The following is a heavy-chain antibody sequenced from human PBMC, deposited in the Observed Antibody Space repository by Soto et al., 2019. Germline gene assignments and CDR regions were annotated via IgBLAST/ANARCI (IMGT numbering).Heavy chain of an antibody. Sequence: QVQLQESGPGVVKPSDTLSVTCTVSGGSVSSRSHFWSWIRQPPGGGLQWIGYIYYTGNTNYSPFPKRRAPLSVDTSRNQFSLRLTSVTAADTAIYYCARYDAESGSNKLDPWGQGTLVTGSS. V-gene: IGHV4-61*01. D-gene: IGHD5-12*01. CDR3: ARYDAESGSNKLDP. J-gene: IGHJ5*02. CDR1: GGSVSSRSHF. CDR2: IYYTGNT.